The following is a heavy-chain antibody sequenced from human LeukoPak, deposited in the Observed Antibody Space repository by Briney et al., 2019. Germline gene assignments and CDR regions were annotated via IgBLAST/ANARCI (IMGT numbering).Heavy chain of an antibody. D-gene: IGHD2-15*01. V-gene: IGHV4-4*07. CDR2: IYTSGST. J-gene: IGHJ6*03. CDR3: ARDRGGSGGSPKGGYYYYMDV. Sequence: NPSETLSLTCTVSGGSISSYYWSWIRRPAGKGLEWIGRIYTSGSTNYNPSLKSRVTMSVDTSKNQFSLKLSSVTAADTAVYYCARDRGGSGGSPKGGYYYYMDVWGKGTTVTVSS. CDR1: GGSISSYY.